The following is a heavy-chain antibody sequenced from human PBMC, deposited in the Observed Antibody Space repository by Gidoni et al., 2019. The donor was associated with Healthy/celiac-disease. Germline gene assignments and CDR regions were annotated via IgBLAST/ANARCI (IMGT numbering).Heavy chain of an antibody. CDR1: GFTFSSYS. D-gene: IGHD3-3*01. J-gene: IGHJ3*02. Sequence: EVQLVESGGGLVKPGGSLRLSCAASGFTFSSYSMNWVRQAPGKGLEWVSSISISVIYISYADSVKGRFTISRDNAKNSLYLKMNSLRAEDTAVYYCARGLLKIWDFWSGYYTPAFDIWGQGTMVTVSS. V-gene: IGHV3-21*01. CDR3: ARGLLKIWDFWSGYYTPAFDI. CDR2: ISISVIYI.